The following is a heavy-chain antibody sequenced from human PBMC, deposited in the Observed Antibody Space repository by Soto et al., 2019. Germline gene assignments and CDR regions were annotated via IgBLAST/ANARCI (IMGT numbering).Heavy chain of an antibody. Sequence: TLSLTCTVSGGSISTDNYYWSWIRQHAGKGLEWIGHIFYSGSTYYNPSLKSRLTISVDTSKNQFSLKLSSVTAADTAVYYCARRSVGSCTNGVCSQFDSWGQGTLVTVSS. CDR3: ARRSVGSCTNGVCSQFDS. CDR1: GGSISTDNYY. D-gene: IGHD2-8*01. J-gene: IGHJ4*02. CDR2: IFYSGST. V-gene: IGHV4-31*03.